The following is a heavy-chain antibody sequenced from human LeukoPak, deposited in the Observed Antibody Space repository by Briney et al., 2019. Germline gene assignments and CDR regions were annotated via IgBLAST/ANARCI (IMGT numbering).Heavy chain of an antibody. CDR2: INHSGST. D-gene: IGHD3-10*01. CDR1: GGSFSGYY. Sequence: SETLSLTCAVYGGSFSGYYWSWIRQPPGKGLEWIGEINHSGSTNYNPSLKSRVTISVDTSKNQFSLKLSSVTAADTAVYYCARGYYYGSGGNWFDPWGQGTLVTVSS. CDR3: ARGYYYGSGGNWFDP. V-gene: IGHV4-34*01. J-gene: IGHJ5*02.